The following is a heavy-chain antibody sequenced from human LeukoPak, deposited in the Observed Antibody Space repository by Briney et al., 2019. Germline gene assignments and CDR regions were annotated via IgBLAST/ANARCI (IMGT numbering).Heavy chain of an antibody. CDR3: ARGRYYYDSSGLPNWFDP. J-gene: IGHJ5*02. V-gene: IGHV4-34*01. CDR2: INHSGST. D-gene: IGHD3-22*01. Sequence: KPSETLSLTCAVYGGSFSGYYWSWIRQPPGKGLEWIGEINHSGSTNYNPSLKSRVTISVDTPKNQFSLKLSSVTAADTAVYYCARGRYYYDSSGLPNWFDPWGQGTLVTVSS. CDR1: GGSFSGYY.